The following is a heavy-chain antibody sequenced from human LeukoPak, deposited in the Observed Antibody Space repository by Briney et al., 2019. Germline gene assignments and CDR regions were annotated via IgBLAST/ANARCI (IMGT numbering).Heavy chain of an antibody. CDR2: IIPILGIA. D-gene: IGHD2-2*01. J-gene: IGHJ5*02. CDR1: GGTFSGYA. Sequence: SVKVSCKASGGTFSGYAISWVRQAPGQGLEWMGRIIPILGIANYAQKFQGRVTITADKSTSTAYMELSSLRSEDTAVYYCARGENIVVVQASGWFDPWGQGTLVTVSS. CDR3: ARGENIVVVQASGWFDP. V-gene: IGHV1-69*04.